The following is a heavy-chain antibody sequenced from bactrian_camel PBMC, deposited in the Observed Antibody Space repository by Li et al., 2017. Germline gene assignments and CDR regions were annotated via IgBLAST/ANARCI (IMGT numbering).Heavy chain of an antibody. CDR2: ILSGAKST. Sequence: DVQLVESGGGLVKPGGSLRLSCARSTWKYSTYCMGWFRQAPGKEREGLAAILSGAKSTIYAASVKGRFTISQDNTKKMVYLQMNSLSPEDTAIYYCAASTREAVWGPRSPSP. CDR1: TWKYSTYC. D-gene: IGHD1*01. J-gene: IGHJ4*01. V-gene: IGHV3S42*01.